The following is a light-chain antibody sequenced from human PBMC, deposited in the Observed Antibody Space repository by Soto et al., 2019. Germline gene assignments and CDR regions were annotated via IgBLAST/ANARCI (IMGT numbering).Light chain of an antibody. CDR1: QGISSW. J-gene: IGKJ4*01. V-gene: IGKV1D-12*01. CDR2: SAS. CDR3: QHNNSYPLA. Sequence: DIQMSQSPASVSASVVGTFTITCLASQGISSWLAWFQQKPGKAPNFLISSASHLQSGVPSRFSGSGSGTDFTLTISSLQPEDFATYYCQHNNSYPLAFGEGTKVDIK.